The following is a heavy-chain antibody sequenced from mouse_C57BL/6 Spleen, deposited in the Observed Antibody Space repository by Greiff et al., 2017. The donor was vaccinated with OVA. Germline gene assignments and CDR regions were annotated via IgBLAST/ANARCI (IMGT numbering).Heavy chain of an antibody. D-gene: IGHD2-5*01. CDR1: GFTFSDYY. Sequence: EVKVEESEGGLVQPGSSMKLSCTASGFTFSDYYMAWVRQVPEKGLEWVANINYDGSSTYYLDSLKSRFIISRDNAKNILYLQMSSLKSEDTATYYCARDRGASYSNYIYWYFDVWGTGTTVTVSS. CDR3: ARDRGASYSNYIYWYFDV. CDR2: INYDGSST. V-gene: IGHV5-16*01. J-gene: IGHJ1*03.